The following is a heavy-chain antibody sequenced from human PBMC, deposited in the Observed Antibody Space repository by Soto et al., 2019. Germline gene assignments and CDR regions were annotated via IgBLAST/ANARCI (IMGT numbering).Heavy chain of an antibody. CDR3: AREGRYSYGQNWFDP. Sequence: GASVKVSCKGSGYTFTSYGITWVRQAPGQGLGWMGGIIPIFGTANYAQKFQGRVTITADESTSTAYMELSSLRSEDTAVYYCAREGRYSYGQNWFDPWGQGTLVTVSS. CDR2: IIPIFGTA. CDR1: GYTFTSYG. V-gene: IGHV1-69*13. D-gene: IGHD5-18*01. J-gene: IGHJ5*02.